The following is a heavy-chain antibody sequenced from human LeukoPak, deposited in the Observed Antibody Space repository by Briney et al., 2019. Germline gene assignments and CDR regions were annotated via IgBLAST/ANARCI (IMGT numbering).Heavy chain of an antibody. CDR3: ARGTYYYDSSGYYFDDWFDP. Sequence: PSQTLSLTCTVSGGSISSGGYYWSWIRQHPGKGLEWIGYIYYSGSTYYNPSLKSRVTISVDRSKNQFSLKLSSVTAADTAVYYCARGTYYYDSSGYYFDDWFDPWGQGPLVTVSS. CDR1: GGSISSGGYY. V-gene: IGHV4-31*03. D-gene: IGHD3-22*01. J-gene: IGHJ5*02. CDR2: IYYSGST.